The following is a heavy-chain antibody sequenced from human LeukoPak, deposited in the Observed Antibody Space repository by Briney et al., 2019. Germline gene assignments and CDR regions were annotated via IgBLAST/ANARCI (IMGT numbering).Heavy chain of an antibody. J-gene: IGHJ4*02. CDR3: AKRRGDPRAFDY. D-gene: IGHD2-21*02. V-gene: IGHV3-23*01. CDR1: GFTLCSYV. Sequence: GGSLRVSCAASGFTLCSYVMNWVRPAPGKGVEGVSGISGSSGTINYAAPVKGRFTISRDNSRNTLYLQMNSLRADDTDVYYCAKRRGDPRAFDYWGQGTLVTVSS. CDR2: ISGSSGTI.